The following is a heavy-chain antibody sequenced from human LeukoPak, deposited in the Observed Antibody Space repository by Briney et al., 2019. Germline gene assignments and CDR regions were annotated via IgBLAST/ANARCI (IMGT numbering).Heavy chain of an antibody. CDR2: INHSGST. CDR3: ATRLGGYSSTIDY. V-gene: IGHV4-34*01. D-gene: IGHD6-13*01. Sequence: SETLSPTCAVYGGSFSGYYWSWIRQPPGKGLEWIGEINHSGSTNYNPSLKSRVTISVDTSKNQFSLKLSSVTAADTAVYYCATRLGGYSSTIDYWGQGTLVTVSS. J-gene: IGHJ4*02. CDR1: GGSFSGYY.